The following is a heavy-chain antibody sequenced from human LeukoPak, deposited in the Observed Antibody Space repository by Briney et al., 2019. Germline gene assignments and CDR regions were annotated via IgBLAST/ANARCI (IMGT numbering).Heavy chain of an antibody. V-gene: IGHV4-34*01. Sequence: SETLSLTCAVYGGSFSGYYWSWIRQPPGKGLEWIGEINHSGSTNYNPSLKSRVTISVDTSKNQFPLKLSSVTAADTAVYYCARAASGWYAYWGQGTLVTVSS. CDR2: INHSGST. J-gene: IGHJ4*02. D-gene: IGHD6-19*01. CDR1: GGSFSGYY. CDR3: ARAASGWYAY.